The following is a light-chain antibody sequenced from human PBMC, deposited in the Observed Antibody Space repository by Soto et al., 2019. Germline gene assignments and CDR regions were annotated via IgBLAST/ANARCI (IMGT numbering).Light chain of an antibody. V-gene: IGKV1-39*01. CDR3: QQSSSSPLIT. CDR1: QNIDNY. J-gene: IGKJ5*01. CDR2: AAS. Sequence: DIQLTQSPSSLSASLGDRVTISCRASQNIDNYLHWYQQKSGKAPEALIYAASSLRDGVSSRFSGSGYGTEFTLTINNLQPEDFATYYCQQSSSSPLITFGQGTRLDI.